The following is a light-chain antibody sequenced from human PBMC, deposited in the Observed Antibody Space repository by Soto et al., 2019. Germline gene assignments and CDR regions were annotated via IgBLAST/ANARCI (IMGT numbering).Light chain of an antibody. CDR2: EVS. V-gene: IGLV2-14*01. CDR3: SSYTSSSTL. CDR1: SSDVGSYNY. Sequence: QSVLTQPASVSGSPGQSINLSCTGTSSDVGSYNYVSWYQQHPGKAPKLMIYEVSDRPSGISSRFSGSKSGNTASLTISGLQTEDEADYYCSSYTSSSTLFGTGTKLTVL. J-gene: IGLJ1*01.